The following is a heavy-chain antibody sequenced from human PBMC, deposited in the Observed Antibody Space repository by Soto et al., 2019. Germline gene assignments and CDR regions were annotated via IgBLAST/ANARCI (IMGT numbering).Heavy chain of an antibody. V-gene: IGHV1-2*04. D-gene: IGHD2-15*01. Sequence: ASVKVSCKASGYTFTDYYMPWVRQAPGQGLEWMGWINPNSGGTNYAQKFQGWVTMTRDTSISTAYMELSRLRSDDTAVYYCATRYCSGGSCSANDAFDIWGRGTMVTVSS. CDR3: ATRYCSGGSCSANDAFDI. J-gene: IGHJ3*02. CDR1: GYTFTDYY. CDR2: INPNSGGT.